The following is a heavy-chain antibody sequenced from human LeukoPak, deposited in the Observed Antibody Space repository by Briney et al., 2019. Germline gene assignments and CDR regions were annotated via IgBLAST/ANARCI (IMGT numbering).Heavy chain of an antibody. D-gene: IGHD6-19*01. Sequence: GASVKVSCKASGYTFTGYYMHWVRQTPGQGLGWMGWINPNSGGTNYAQKFQGRVTMTRDTSISTAYMELSRLRSDDTAVYYCAREGSVKQWLSLDYWGQGTLVTVSS. J-gene: IGHJ4*02. CDR2: INPNSGGT. CDR1: GYTFTGYY. V-gene: IGHV1-2*02. CDR3: AREGSVKQWLSLDY.